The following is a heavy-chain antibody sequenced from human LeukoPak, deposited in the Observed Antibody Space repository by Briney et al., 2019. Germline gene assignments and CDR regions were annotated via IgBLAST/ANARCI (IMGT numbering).Heavy chain of an antibody. V-gene: IGHV4-30-4*07. J-gene: IGHJ4*02. CDR3: ARGGRGSSSPFDY. Sequence: SETLSLTCAVSGGSISSGGYSWSWIRQPPGKGLEWIGYIYYSGSTSYNPSLKSRLTISADTSKNQFSLKLTSVTAADTAVYYCARGGRGSSSPFDYWGQGTLVTVSS. CDR2: IYYSGST. D-gene: IGHD6-6*01. CDR1: GGSISSGGYS.